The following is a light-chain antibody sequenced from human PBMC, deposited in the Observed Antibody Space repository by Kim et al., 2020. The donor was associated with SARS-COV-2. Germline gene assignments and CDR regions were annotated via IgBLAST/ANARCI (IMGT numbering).Light chain of an antibody. J-gene: IGLJ3*02. CDR2: QDT. Sequence: VSPGQTASITCSGEKLGDKYACWYQQKPGQYPVLVIYQDTKRPSGIPERFSGSNSGNTATLTISGTQAMDEADYYCQAWDSSTAVFGGGTQLTVL. CDR3: QAWDSSTAV. V-gene: IGLV3-1*01. CDR1: KLGDKY.